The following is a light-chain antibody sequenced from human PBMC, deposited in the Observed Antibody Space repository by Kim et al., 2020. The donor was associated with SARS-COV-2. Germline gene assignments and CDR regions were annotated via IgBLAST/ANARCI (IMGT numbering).Light chain of an antibody. CDR3: QVWGSSTRV. J-gene: IGLJ1*01. CDR2: RDK. V-gene: IGLV3-9*01. Sequence: VALAQTASSTCAEINLGNRTVHWYQQKPGQAPVLVIFRDKNRPSGIPERFSGSVSENTATLTISRAQAGDEADYYCQVWGSSTRVFGPGTKVTVL. CDR1: NLGNRT.